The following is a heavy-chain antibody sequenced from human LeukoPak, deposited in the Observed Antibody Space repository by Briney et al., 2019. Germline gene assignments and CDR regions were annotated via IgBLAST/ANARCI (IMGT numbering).Heavy chain of an antibody. J-gene: IGHJ4*02. V-gene: IGHV4-34*01. CDR2: INHSGST. CDR3: ARGRGIAVAGNFDY. D-gene: IGHD6-19*01. Sequence: SETLSLTCAVYGGSFSGYYWSWIRQPPGKGPEWIGEINHSGSTNYNPSLKSRVTISVDTSKNQFSLKLSSVTAADTAVYYCARGRGIAVAGNFDYWGQGTLVTVSS. CDR1: GGSFSGYY.